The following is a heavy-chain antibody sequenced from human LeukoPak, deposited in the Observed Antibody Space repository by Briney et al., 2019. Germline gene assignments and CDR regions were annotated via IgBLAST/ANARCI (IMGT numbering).Heavy chain of an antibody. CDR1: GGSFSGYY. Sequence: PSETLSLTCAVYGGSFSGYYWSWIRQPPGKGLEWIGEINHSGSTNYNPSLKSRVAISVDTSKNQFSLKLSSVTAADTAVYYCARDGGYSGYDYRRAFDIWGQGTMVTVSS. J-gene: IGHJ3*02. CDR2: INHSGST. CDR3: ARDGGYSGYDYRRAFDI. D-gene: IGHD5-12*01. V-gene: IGHV4-34*01.